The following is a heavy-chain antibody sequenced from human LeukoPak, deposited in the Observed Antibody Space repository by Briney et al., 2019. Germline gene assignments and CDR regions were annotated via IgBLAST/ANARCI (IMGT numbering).Heavy chain of an antibody. CDR3: ARGVGSQLWLLPYYYYYMDV. J-gene: IGHJ6*03. V-gene: IGHV4-34*01. CDR2: INHSGST. CDR1: GGSFSGYY. D-gene: IGHD5-18*01. Sequence: SETLSLTCAVYGGSFSGYYWSWTRQPPGKGLEWIGEINHSGSTNYNPSLKSRVTISVDTSKNQFSLKLSSVTAADTAVYYCARGVGSQLWLLPYYYYYMDVWGKGTTVTVSS.